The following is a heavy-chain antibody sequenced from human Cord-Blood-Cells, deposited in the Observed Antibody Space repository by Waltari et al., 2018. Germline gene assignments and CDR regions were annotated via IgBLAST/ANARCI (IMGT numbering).Heavy chain of an antibody. CDR3: ATVGATKVDY. D-gene: IGHD1-26*01. V-gene: IGHV1-24*01. CDR2: FDPEDGET. J-gene: IGHJ4*02. CDR1: GYPLPELP. Sequence: QVQLVQSGAEVKKPGASVKVACKVSGYPLPELPMHWVRQAPGKGLGWMGGFDPEDGETIYAQKFQGRVTMTEDTSTDTAYMELSSLRSEDTAVYYCATVGATKVDYWGQGTLVTVSS.